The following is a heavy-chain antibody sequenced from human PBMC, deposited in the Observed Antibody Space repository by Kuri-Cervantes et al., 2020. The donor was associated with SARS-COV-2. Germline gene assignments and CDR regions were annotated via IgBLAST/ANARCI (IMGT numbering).Heavy chain of an antibody. D-gene: IGHD2-15*01. CDR2: INPNSGGT. Sequence: ASVKVSCKASGYTFTGFYMHWVRQAPGQGLEWMGWINPNSGGTNYAQKFQGWVTMTRDTSISTAYMELSRLTSDDTAVYYCARMITSGGSWYYYYGMDVWGQGTTVTVSS. V-gene: IGHV1-2*04. J-gene: IGHJ6*02. CDR1: GYTFTGFY. CDR3: ARMITSGGSWYYYYGMDV.